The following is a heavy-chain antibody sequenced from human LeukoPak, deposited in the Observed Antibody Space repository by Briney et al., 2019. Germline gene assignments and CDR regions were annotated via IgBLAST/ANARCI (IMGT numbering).Heavy chain of an antibody. J-gene: IGHJ5*02. CDR3: ARDLTYDSSGYYH. V-gene: IGHV1-2*02. CDR1: GYTFTGYY. D-gene: IGHD3-22*01. Sequence: ASVKVSCKASGYTFTGYYMHWVRQAPGQGLEWMGWINPNSGGTNYAQKFQVRVTMTRDTSISTAYMELSRLRSDDTAVYYCARDLTYDSSGYYHWGQGTLVTVSS. CDR2: INPNSGGT.